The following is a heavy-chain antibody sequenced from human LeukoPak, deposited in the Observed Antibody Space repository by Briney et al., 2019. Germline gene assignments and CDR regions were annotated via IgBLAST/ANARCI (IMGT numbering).Heavy chain of an antibody. CDR3: ARGDPYCSSTSCSLYYFDY. D-gene: IGHD2-2*01. Sequence: ASVKVSCKASGYTFTGYYMHWVRQAPGQGLEWMGWINPNSGGTNYAQKFQGRVTMTRDTSISTAYMELSRLRSDDTAVYYCARGDPYCSSTSCSLYYFDYWGQGTLVTVSS. J-gene: IGHJ4*02. CDR2: INPNSGGT. CDR1: GYTFTGYY. V-gene: IGHV1-2*02.